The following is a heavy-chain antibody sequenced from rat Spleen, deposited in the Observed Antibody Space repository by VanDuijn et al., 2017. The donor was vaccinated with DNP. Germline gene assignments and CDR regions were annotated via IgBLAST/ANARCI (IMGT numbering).Heavy chain of an antibody. CDR1: GFTFNNYW. J-gene: IGHJ2*01. Sequence: EVQLVESGGDLVQPGRSLKLSCVASGFTFNNYWMTWIRQVPGKGLEWVASITSSGGSTYYPDSVKGRFTISRDNAKNTLYLQMNSLRSEDTATYYCAREGLNYGSYVGFDYWGQGVMVTVSS. D-gene: IGHD1-3*01. V-gene: IGHV5-31*01. CDR3: AREGLNYGSYVGFDY. CDR2: ITSSGGST.